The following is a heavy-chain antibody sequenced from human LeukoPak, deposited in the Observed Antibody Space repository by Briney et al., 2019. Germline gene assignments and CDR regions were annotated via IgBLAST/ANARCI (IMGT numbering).Heavy chain of an antibody. CDR2: ISSSGSTI. Sequence: GGSLRLSCAASGFTFSDYYMSWIRQAPGKGLEWVSYISSSGSTIYYADPVKGRFTISRDNAKNSLYLQMNSLRAEDTAVYYCARPTGYCSGGSCTVDYWGQGTLVTVSS. CDR1: GFTFSDYY. D-gene: IGHD2-15*01. V-gene: IGHV3-11*04. CDR3: ARPTGYCSGGSCTVDY. J-gene: IGHJ4*02.